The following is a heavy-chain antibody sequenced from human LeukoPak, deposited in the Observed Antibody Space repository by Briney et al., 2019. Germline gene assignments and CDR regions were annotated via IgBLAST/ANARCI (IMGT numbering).Heavy chain of an antibody. D-gene: IGHD2-15*01. CDR1: GFTFSGYA. CDR2: ISYDGSNK. CDR3: ARDAYCSGGSCYAYFDY. J-gene: IGHJ4*02. Sequence: GGSLRLSCAAPGFTFSGYAMHWVRQAPGKGLEWEAVISYDGSNKYYADSVKGRFTISRDNSKNTLYLQMNSLRAEDTAVYYCARDAYCSGGSCYAYFDYWGQGTLVTVSS. V-gene: IGHV3-30*04.